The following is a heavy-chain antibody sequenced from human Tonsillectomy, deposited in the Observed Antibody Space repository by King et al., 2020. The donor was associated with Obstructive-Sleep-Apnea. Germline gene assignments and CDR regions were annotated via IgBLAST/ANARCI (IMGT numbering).Heavy chain of an antibody. D-gene: IGHD1-1*01. CDR1: GISFSNYW. J-gene: IGHJ4*02. CDR2: IKKDGSER. Sequence: VQLVESGGGLVQPGGSLRLSCTVSGISFSNYWMSWVRQAPGKGLEWWANIKKDGSERYYVDAVKGRFTISRDNAKNSLFLQMNSLRGEDTAVYFCALITGSDYWGQGTMVTVSS. CDR3: ALITGSDY. V-gene: IGHV3-7*01.